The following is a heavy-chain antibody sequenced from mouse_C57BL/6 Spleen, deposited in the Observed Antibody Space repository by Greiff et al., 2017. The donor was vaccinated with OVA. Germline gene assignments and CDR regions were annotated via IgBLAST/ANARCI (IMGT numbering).Heavy chain of an antibody. D-gene: IGHD2-4*01. J-gene: IGHJ1*03. CDR2: ISSGGSYT. CDR3: ARQDDYEAPDV. Sequence: EVQRVESGGDLVKPGGSLKLSCAASGFTFSSYGMSWVRQTPDKRLEWVATISSGGSYTYYPDSVKGRFTISRDNAKNTLYLQMSSLKSEDTAMYYCARQDDYEAPDVWGTGTTVTVSS. V-gene: IGHV5-6*01. CDR1: GFTFSSYG.